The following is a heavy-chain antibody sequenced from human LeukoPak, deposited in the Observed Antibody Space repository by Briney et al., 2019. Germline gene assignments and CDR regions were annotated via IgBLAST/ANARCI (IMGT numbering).Heavy chain of an antibody. V-gene: IGHV6-1*01. CDR3: AKGYSISY. CDR2: TYYRSKWYN. CDR1: GDSVSNNTTA. J-gene: IGHJ4*02. Sequence: SQTLSLTCAISGDSVSNNTTAWNWIRQSPSRGLRWLGRTYYRSKWYNEYAESVKSRININSDTSKNQFSLHLNSATPEDTAVYYCAKGYSISYWGQGTLVTVSS. D-gene: IGHD6-13*01.